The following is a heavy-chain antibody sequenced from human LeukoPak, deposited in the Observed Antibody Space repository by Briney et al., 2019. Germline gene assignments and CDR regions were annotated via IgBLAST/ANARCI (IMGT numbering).Heavy chain of an antibody. CDR1: GGSISSYY. CDR2: IYYSGST. V-gene: IGHV4-59*01. CDR3: ARGFTQQLGDYGMDV. Sequence: PSETLSLTCTVSGGSISSYYWSWIRQPPGKELEWIGYIYYSGSTNYNPSLKSRVTISVDTSKNQFSLKLSSVTAADTAVYYCARGFTQQLGDYGMDVWGQGTTVTVSS. J-gene: IGHJ6*02. D-gene: IGHD6-13*01.